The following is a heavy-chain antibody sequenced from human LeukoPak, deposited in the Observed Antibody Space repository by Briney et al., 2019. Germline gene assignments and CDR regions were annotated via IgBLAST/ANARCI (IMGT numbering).Heavy chain of an antibody. CDR1: GFTFSSYS. D-gene: IGHD4-23*01. CDR3: AKEVVTDAFDI. CDR2: ISSSSSYI. Sequence: GGSLRLSCAASGFTFSSYSMNWVRQAPGKGLEWVSSISSSSSYIYYADSVKGRFTISRDNAKNSLYLQMNSLRAEDTAVYYCAKEVVTDAFDIWGQGTMVTVSS. V-gene: IGHV3-21*01. J-gene: IGHJ3*02.